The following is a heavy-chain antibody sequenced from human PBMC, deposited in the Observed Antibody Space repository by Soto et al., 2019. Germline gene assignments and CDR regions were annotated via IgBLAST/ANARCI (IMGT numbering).Heavy chain of an antibody. J-gene: IGHJ6*02. V-gene: IGHV1-46*01. D-gene: IGHD2-21*02. CDR2: INPSGGST. CDR1: GYTFTSYY. Sequence: ASVEVSWKGSGYTFTSYYMHWVRRAPGQGLEWMGIINPSGGSTSYAQKFQGRVTMTRDTSTSTVYMELSSLRSEDTAVYYCAREGGGNSVYYYGMDVWGQGTTVTVSS. CDR3: AREGGGNSVYYYGMDV.